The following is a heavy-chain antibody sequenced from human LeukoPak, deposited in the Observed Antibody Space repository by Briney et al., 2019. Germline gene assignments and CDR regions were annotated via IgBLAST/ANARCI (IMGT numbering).Heavy chain of an antibody. CDR2: IYYSGST. D-gene: IGHD3-9*01. V-gene: IGHV4-39*07. Sequence: SEALSLTCTVSGGSISSSSYYWGWIRQPPGKGLEWIGSIYYSGSTYYNPSLKSRVTISVDTSKNQFSLKLSSVTAADTAVYYCARGPIRGYMDVWGKGTTVTASS. J-gene: IGHJ6*03. CDR3: ARGPIRGYMDV. CDR1: GGSISSSSYY.